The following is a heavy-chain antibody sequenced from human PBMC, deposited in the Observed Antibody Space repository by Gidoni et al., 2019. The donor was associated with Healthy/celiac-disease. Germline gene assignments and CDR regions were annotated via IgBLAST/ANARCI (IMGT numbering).Heavy chain of an antibody. J-gene: IGHJ6*02. CDR3: ARAGIVVVPAAIYYYYGMDV. D-gene: IGHD2-2*02. CDR1: GGTFSSYG. V-gene: IGHV1-69*01. Sequence: QVQLVQSGAEVKKPGSSVKVSCKASGGTFSSYGISWVRQAPGQGLEWMGGIIPIFGTANYAQKFQGRVTITADESTSTAYMELSSLRSEDTAVYYCARAGIVVVPAAIYYYYGMDVWGQGTTVTVSS. CDR2: IIPIFGTA.